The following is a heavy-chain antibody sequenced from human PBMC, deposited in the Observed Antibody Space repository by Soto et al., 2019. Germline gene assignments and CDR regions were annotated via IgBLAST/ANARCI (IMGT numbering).Heavy chain of an antibody. V-gene: IGHV5-51*01. Sequence: GESLKIYCKGSGYSFTSYWIGWVRQMPGKGLEWMGIIYPGDSDTRYSPSFQGQVTISADKSISTAYLQWSSLKALDTAMYYCARSHCTNGVCYPGPFDYWGQGTLVTVSS. CDR3: ARSHCTNGVCYPGPFDY. CDR2: IYPGDSDT. CDR1: GYSFTSYW. D-gene: IGHD2-8*01. J-gene: IGHJ4*02.